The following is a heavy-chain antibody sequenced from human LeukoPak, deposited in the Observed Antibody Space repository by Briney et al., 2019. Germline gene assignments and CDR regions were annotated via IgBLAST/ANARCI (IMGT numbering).Heavy chain of an antibody. Sequence: PSETLSLTCAVYGGSFSGYYWSWIRQPPGKGLEWIGEINHSGSTNYNPSLKSRVTISVDTSKNQFSLKLSSVTAADTAVYYGARGVRQWLVFFAFDIWGQGTMVTVSS. J-gene: IGHJ3*02. CDR2: INHSGST. V-gene: IGHV4-34*01. CDR1: GGSFSGYY. CDR3: ARGVRQWLVFFAFDI. D-gene: IGHD6-19*01.